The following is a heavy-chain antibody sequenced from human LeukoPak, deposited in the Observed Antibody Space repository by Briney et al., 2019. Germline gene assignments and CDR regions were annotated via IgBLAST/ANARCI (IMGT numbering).Heavy chain of an antibody. D-gene: IGHD1-26*01. V-gene: IGHV1-2*02. J-gene: IGHJ4*02. CDR3: ARAPWWSGNYYLFDY. CDR1: GYTFTGYY. CDR2: INPNSGGT. Sequence: ASVKVSCKASGYTFTGYYMHWVRQAPGQGLEWMGWINPNSGGTNYAQKFQGRVTMTRDTSISTAYMELSRLRSDDTAVYYCARAPWWSGNYYLFDYWGQGTLVTVSS.